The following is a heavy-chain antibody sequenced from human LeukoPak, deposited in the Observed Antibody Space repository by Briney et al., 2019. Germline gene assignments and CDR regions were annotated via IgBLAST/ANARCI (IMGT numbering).Heavy chain of an antibody. CDR1: GFTFSSYS. CDR2: ISSSSSYI. V-gene: IGHV3-21*04. D-gene: IGHD2-2*02. J-gene: IGHJ4*02. Sequence: GGSLRLSCAASGFTFSSYSMNWVRQAPGKGLEWVSSISSSSSYIYYADSVKGRFTISRDNAKNSLYLQMNSLRAEDTAVYYCAKSLWAIDAGSYWGQGTLVTVSS. CDR3: AKSLWAIDAGSY.